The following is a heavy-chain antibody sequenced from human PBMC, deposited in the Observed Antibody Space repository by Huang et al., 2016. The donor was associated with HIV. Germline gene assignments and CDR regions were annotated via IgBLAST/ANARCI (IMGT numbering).Heavy chain of an antibody. D-gene: IGHD3-16*02. CDR2: ISRTTSTI. CDR1: GFPFTSYS. V-gene: IGHV3-48*02. J-gene: IGHJ4*02. Sequence: EVQLVESGGGLVQPGGSLRLSCAASGFPFTSYSMNWVRQAPGKGLEVVSYISRTTSTIYYADAVKGRFTISRDNAKNSLYLQMNSLRDEDTAVYYCAREDDYVWGSYRYKYFDYWGQGTLVTVSS. CDR3: AREDDYVWGSYRYKYFDY.